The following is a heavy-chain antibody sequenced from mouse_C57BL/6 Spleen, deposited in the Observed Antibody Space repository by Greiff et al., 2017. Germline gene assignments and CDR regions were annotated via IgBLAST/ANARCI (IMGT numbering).Heavy chain of an antibody. CDR1: GYSITSGYY. J-gene: IGHJ4*01. CDR3: ASGALYYYAMDY. D-gene: IGHD1-1*01. CDR2: ISYDGSN. Sequence: DVQLQESGPGLVKPSQSLSLTCSVTGYSITSGYYWNWIRQFPGNKLEWMGYISYDGSNNYNPSLKNRISITRDTSKNQFFLKLNSVTTEDTATYYCASGALYYYAMDYWGQGTSVTVSS. V-gene: IGHV3-6*01.